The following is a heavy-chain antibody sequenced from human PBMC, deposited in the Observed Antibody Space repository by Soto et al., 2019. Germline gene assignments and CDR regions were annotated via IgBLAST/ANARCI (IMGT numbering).Heavy chain of an antibody. J-gene: IGHJ6*02. Sequence: ASVKVSCKASGYTFTGNYMHWARQAPGQGLEWMGWINPNSGGTNYAQKFQGWVTMTRDTSISTAYMELSRLRSDDTAVYYCARDLRRGQYSSGWNYYYYGMDVWGQGTTVTVSS. V-gene: IGHV1-2*04. D-gene: IGHD6-19*01. CDR2: INPNSGGT. CDR1: GYTFTGNY. CDR3: ARDLRRGQYSSGWNYYYYGMDV.